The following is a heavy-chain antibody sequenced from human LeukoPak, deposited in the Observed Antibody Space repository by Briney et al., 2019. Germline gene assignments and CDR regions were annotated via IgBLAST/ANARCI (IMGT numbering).Heavy chain of an antibody. CDR2: ISGSGGST. J-gene: IGHJ4*02. D-gene: IGHD2-2*01. CDR1: GFTFSSYA. Sequence: GGSLRLSCAASGFTFSSYAMSWVRQAPGKGLEWVSAISGSGGSTYYADSVKGRFTISKDNSKNTLYLQMNSLRVEDTAVYYCARGDTMPLYYFGYWGQGTLVTVSS. V-gene: IGHV3-23*01. CDR3: ARGDTMPLYYFGY.